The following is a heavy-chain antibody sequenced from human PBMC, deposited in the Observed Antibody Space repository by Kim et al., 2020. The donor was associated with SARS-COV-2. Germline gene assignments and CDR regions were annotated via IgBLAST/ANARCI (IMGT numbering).Heavy chain of an antibody. CDR2: ITSFGNT. CDR1: GFTFSDYA. D-gene: IGHD2-21*01. CDR3: AKGDVVVIPFIDY. Sequence: GGSLRLSCAASGFTFSDYAMIWVRQAPGKGLEWVSTITSFGNTFYADSAKGRFTISRDNSKNTLYLQMNSLRAEDTALYSCAKGDVVVIPFIDYWGRGT. V-gene: IGHV3-23*01. J-gene: IGHJ4*02.